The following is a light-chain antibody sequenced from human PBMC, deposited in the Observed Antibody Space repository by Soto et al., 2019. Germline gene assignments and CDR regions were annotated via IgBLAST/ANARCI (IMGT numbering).Light chain of an antibody. Sequence: EIVLTQSPATLSLSPGERATLSCRASQRITTYLAWYQQKPGQAPRLLIYDASNRTTGIPARFSGSESGTDFTLTISSLEPEDFAFYYCQQRSGWPLTFGGGTKVEIK. CDR1: QRITTY. V-gene: IGKV3-11*01. CDR2: DAS. CDR3: QQRSGWPLT. J-gene: IGKJ4*01.